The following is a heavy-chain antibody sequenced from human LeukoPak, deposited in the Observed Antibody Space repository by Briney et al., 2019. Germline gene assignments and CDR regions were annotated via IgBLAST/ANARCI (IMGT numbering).Heavy chain of an antibody. CDR3: ARDLGYVEGPSDY. CDR2: INPNTGGT. D-gene: IGHD5-12*01. J-gene: IGHJ4*02. V-gene: IGHV1-2*02. CDR1: GYSFSGHY. Sequence: GASVKVSCKASGYSFSGHYMHWVRQAPGQGLEWMGWINPNTGGTNYSQKFQGRVTMTRDTSIRTAYMELSRLKSDDTAIYYCARDLGYVEGPSDYWGQGTLVTVSS.